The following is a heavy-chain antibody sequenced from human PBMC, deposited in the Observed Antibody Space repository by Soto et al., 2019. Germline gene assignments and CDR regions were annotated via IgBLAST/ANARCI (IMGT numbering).Heavy chain of an antibody. D-gene: IGHD1-20*01. CDR2: IYWNDDK. Sequence: RPALVNPTQTLRMTCTFSGFSLSTSGVGVGWIRQPPGKALEWLALIYWNDDKRYSPSLKSRLTITKDTSKNQVVLTMTNMDPVDTATYYCARKRFNGITGTPFDYWGQGTLVTVSS. J-gene: IGHJ4*02. CDR1: GFSLSTSGVG. V-gene: IGHV2-5*01. CDR3: ARKRFNGITGTPFDY.